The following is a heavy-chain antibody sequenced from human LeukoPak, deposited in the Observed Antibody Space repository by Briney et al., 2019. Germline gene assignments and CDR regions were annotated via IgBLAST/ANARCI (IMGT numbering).Heavy chain of an antibody. CDR3: ARRGYADYYYGMDV. Sequence: SQTLSLTCTVSGGSISSGGYYWSWIRQHPGKGLEWIGYIYYSGSTYYNPSLKSRVTISVDTSKNQFSLKLSSVTAADTAVYYCARRGYADYYYGMDVWGQGTTVTVSS. J-gene: IGHJ6*02. V-gene: IGHV4-31*03. CDR1: GGSISSGGYY. D-gene: IGHD5-12*01. CDR2: IYYSGST.